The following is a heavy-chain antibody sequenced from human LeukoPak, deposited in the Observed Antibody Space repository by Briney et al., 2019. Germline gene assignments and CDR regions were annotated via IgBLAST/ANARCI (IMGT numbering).Heavy chain of an antibody. V-gene: IGHV4-38-2*01. CDR2: IYHSGST. CDR3: ARLNDFWEDY. CDR1: GYSISSGYY. D-gene: IGHD3-3*01. Sequence: PSETLSLTXAVSGYSISSGYYWGWIRQPPGKGLEWIGSIYHSGSTYYNLSLKSRVTISVDASKNQFSLKLSSVTAADTAVYYCARLNDFWEDYWGQGTLVTVSS. J-gene: IGHJ4*02.